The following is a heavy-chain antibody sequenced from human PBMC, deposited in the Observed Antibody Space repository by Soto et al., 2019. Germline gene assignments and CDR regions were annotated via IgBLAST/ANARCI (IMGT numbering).Heavy chain of an antibody. CDR2: ISGSGGST. CDR3: AKAAMVRGVTTPFDY. J-gene: IGHJ4*02. Sequence: GGSLRLSCAASGFTLSSYAMSWVRQAPGKGLEWVSAISGSGGSTYYADSVKGRFTISRDNSKNTLYLQMNSLRAEDTAVYYCAKAAMVRGVTTPFDYWGQGTLVTVSS. D-gene: IGHD3-10*01. V-gene: IGHV3-23*01. CDR1: GFTLSSYA.